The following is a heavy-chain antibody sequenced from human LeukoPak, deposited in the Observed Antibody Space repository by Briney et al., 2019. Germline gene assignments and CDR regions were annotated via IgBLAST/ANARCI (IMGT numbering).Heavy chain of an antibody. Sequence: SETLSLTCTVSGGSISSHYWSWIRQPPGKGLEWIGYIYYSGSTNYSPSLKSRVTISVDTSKNQLSLKLSSVTAADTAVYYCARALRYFDLWGRGTLVTVSS. J-gene: IGHJ2*01. V-gene: IGHV4-59*11. CDR1: GGSISSHY. CDR2: IYYSGST. CDR3: ARALRYFDL.